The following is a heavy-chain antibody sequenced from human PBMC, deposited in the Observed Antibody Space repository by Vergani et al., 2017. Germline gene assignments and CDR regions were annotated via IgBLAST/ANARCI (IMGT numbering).Heavy chain of an antibody. Sequence: QVQLVQSGAEVKKPGASVKVSCKASGYTFTDYFMHWVRQAPGQGLEWMGGFIPVFDTKNYAQKFKGRVNITADESTRTAYMELSGLRHEDTAVYYCARGTLANGFYYYMDVWGKGTKVTVSS. D-gene: IGHD5-24*01. J-gene: IGHJ6*03. V-gene: IGHV1-69*01. CDR2: FIPVFDTK. CDR3: ARGTLANGFYYYMDV. CDR1: GYTFTDYF.